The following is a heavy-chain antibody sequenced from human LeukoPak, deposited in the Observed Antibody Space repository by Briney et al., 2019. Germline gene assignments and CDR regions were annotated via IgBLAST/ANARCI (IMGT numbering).Heavy chain of an antibody. CDR1: GYTFTSYA. Sequence: ASVKVSCKASGYTFTSYAMNWVRQAPGQGLEWMGWINTNTGNPTYAQGFTGRFVFSLDTSVSTAYLQISSLKAEDTAVYYCAREAYYDILTGPGAFQHWGQGTLVTVSS. V-gene: IGHV7-4-1*02. CDR2: INTNTGNP. CDR3: AREAYYDILTGPGAFQH. J-gene: IGHJ1*01. D-gene: IGHD3-9*01.